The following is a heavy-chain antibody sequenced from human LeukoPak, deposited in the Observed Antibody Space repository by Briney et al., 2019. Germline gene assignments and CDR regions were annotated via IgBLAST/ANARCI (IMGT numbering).Heavy chain of an antibody. Sequence: SETLSLTCAVYGGSFNDYYWGWIRQPPGKGLEWIGSIYYSGSTYYNPSLKSRVTISVDTSKNQFSLKLSSVTAADTAVYYCARDGGSGWYAIFDYWGQGTLVTVSS. V-gene: IGHV4-34*01. CDR3: ARDGGSGWYAIFDY. CDR2: IYYSGST. J-gene: IGHJ4*02. D-gene: IGHD6-19*01. CDR1: GGSFNDYY.